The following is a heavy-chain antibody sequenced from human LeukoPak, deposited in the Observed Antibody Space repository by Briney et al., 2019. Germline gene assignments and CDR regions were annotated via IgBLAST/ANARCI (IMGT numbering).Heavy chain of an antibody. J-gene: IGHJ4*02. CDR2: INHSGST. Sequence: SETLSLTCAVYGGSFSGYYWSWIRQPPGKGLEWTGEINHSGSTNYNPSLKSRVTISVDTSKNQFSLKLSSVTAADTAVYYCAGGGRITMVRGVITTTASDFDYWGQGTLVTVSS. CDR3: AGGGRITMVRGVITTTASDFDY. V-gene: IGHV4-34*01. D-gene: IGHD3-10*01. CDR1: GGSFSGYY.